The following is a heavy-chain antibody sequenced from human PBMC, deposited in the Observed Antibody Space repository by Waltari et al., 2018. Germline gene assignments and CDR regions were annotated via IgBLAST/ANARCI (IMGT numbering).Heavy chain of an antibody. Sequence: QVQLQESGPGLVKPSQTLSLTCTVSGGSISSGSYYWSWIRQPAGQGLEWIGRIYTSGSTNYNPSLKSRVTISVDTSKNQFSLKLSSVTAADTAVYYCARVGKLGYCSSTSCYTGAFDIWGQGTMVTVSS. CDR2: IYTSGST. CDR1: GGSISSGSYY. V-gene: IGHV4-61*02. D-gene: IGHD2-2*02. CDR3: ARVGKLGYCSSTSCYTGAFDI. J-gene: IGHJ3*02.